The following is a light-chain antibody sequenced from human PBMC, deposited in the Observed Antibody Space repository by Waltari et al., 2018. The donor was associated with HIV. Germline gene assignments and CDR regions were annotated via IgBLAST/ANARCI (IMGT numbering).Light chain of an antibody. CDR2: GNN. V-gene: IGLV1-40*01. J-gene: IGLJ2*01. CDR1: SPNIRTPYD. CDR3: QSYDGSRRDVV. Sequence: SVLTQPPSVSAAPGQGVTIPCPGTSPNIRTPYDVHWYQQLPGTAPKLLVYGNNNRPSGVPARFSGSKSGTSASLAITGLQAEDEAYYYCQSYDGSRRDVVFGGGTKLTVL.